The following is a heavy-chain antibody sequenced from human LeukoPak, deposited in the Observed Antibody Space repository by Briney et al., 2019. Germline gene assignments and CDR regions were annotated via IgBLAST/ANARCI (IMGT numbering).Heavy chain of an antibody. V-gene: IGHV3-74*01. CDR2: INSDGSGT. D-gene: IGHD1-26*01. J-gene: IGHJ3*02. CDR1: RFTFSTYW. CDR3: ARTATHYRDAFDI. Sequence: GSLRLSCAASRFTFSTYWMHWVRQAPGKRLVWVARINSDGSGTSYADSVKGRITISRDNAKNTLYLQMNSLRAEDTAVYYCARTATHYRDAFDIWGQGTMVNVAS.